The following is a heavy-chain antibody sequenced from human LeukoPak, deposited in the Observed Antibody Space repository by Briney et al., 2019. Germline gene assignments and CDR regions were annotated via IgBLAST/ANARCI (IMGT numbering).Heavy chain of an antibody. CDR3: ARSPAGYSSSYYFDY. Sequence: SETLSLTCAVYGGSFSGYYWSWIRQPPGKGLEWIGEINHSGSTNYNPSLKSRVTISVDTSKNQFSLKLSSVTAADTAVYYCARSPAGYSSSYYFDYWGQGTLVTVSS. CDR1: GGSFSGYY. J-gene: IGHJ4*02. D-gene: IGHD5-18*01. V-gene: IGHV4-34*01. CDR2: INHSGST.